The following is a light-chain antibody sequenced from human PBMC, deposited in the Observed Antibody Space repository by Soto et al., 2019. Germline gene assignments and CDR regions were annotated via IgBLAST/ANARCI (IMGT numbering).Light chain of an antibody. Sequence: QAVVTQSPSASASLGASVKLTCTLSSGHSSYAIAWHQQQPEEGPRYLMKLNSDGSHSKGDGIPDRFSGSSSGAERYLIISSLQSEDEADYYCQTWGTGIHVFGTGTKLTVL. CDR1: SGHSSYA. J-gene: IGLJ1*01. CDR2: LNSDGSH. CDR3: QTWGTGIHV. V-gene: IGLV4-69*01.